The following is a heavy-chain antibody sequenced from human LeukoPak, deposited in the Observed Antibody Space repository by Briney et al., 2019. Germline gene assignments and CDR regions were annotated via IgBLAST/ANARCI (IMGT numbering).Heavy chain of an antibody. CDR3: ARARIAAAEDDY. CDR2: ISSSSSYI. D-gene: IGHD6-13*01. Sequence: GGSLRLSCAASGFTFSSYSMNWVRPAPGKGLEWVSSISSSSSYIYYADSVKGRFTISRDNAKNSLYLQMNSLRAEDTAVYYCARARIAAAEDDYWGQGTLVTVSS. V-gene: IGHV3-21*01. J-gene: IGHJ4*02. CDR1: GFTFSSYS.